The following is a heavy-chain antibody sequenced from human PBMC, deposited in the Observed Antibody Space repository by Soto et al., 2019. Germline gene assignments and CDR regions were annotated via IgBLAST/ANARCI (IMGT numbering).Heavy chain of an antibody. J-gene: IGHJ4*02. V-gene: IGHV3-33*01. CDR1: GFTFSSYG. CDR3: ARVPRSTVTSYYFDY. D-gene: IGHD4-17*01. Sequence: GGSLRLSCAASGFTFSSYGMHWVRQAPGKGLEWVAVIWYDGSNKYYADSVKGRFTISSDNSKNTLYLQMNSLRAEDTAVYYCARVPRSTVTSYYFDYWGQGTLVTVSS. CDR2: IWYDGSNK.